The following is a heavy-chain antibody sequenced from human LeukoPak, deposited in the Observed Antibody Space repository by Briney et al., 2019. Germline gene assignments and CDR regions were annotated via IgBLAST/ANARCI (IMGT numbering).Heavy chain of an antibody. V-gene: IGHV3-15*01. D-gene: IGHD3-22*01. CDR3: TTGYDSSGYESKLLDY. CDR2: IKTKTDGEAT. CDR1: GFTFSDAW. Sequence: GGSLRLSCAASGFTFSDAWMTWVRQAPGKGLEWVGRIKTKTDGEATEYAAPVKGRLIISRDDSKSTLYLQMNSLKTEDTAVYYCTTGYDSSGYESKLLDYWGQGTLVTVSS. J-gene: IGHJ4*02.